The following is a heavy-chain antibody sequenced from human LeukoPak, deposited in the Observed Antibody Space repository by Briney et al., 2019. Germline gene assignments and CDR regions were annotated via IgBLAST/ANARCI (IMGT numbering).Heavy chain of an antibody. V-gene: IGHV3-23*01. CDR2: ISGSGGRT. CDR3: AKTPEVYYYYYMDV. Sequence: PGGSLRLSCAASGFTFSSYGMSWVRQAPGKGLEWVSAISGSGGRTYYEDSVRGRLTISRDNSKNTLYLQMNSLRAEDTAVYYCAKTPEVYYYYYMDVWGKGTTVTVSS. J-gene: IGHJ6*03. CDR1: GFTFSSYG.